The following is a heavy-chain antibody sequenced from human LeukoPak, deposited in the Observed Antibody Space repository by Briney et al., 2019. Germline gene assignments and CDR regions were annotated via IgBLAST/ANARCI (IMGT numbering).Heavy chain of an antibody. CDR3: AKVGDTAMVD. V-gene: IGHV4-39*01. Sequence: PSETLSLTCTVSGGSINSGTFYWGWIRQPPGKGLEWIGSMYYDGSSYYNPSLKSRVTTSVDTSKNQFSLKLTSVTAADTAVYYCAKVGDTAMVDWGQGTLVTVSS. D-gene: IGHD5-18*01. CDR1: GGSINSGTFY. CDR2: MYYDGSS. J-gene: IGHJ4*02.